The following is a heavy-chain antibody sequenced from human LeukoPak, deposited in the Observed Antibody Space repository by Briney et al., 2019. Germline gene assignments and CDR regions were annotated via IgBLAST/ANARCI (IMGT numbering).Heavy chain of an antibody. V-gene: IGHV3-11*04. Sequence: GGSLRLSCAASGFTFSDYYMTWIRQAPGQGPEWISYISSSGGTIFYADSVKGRFTISRDNGKNSLYLQMISLRAEDTAVYYCATGPSGYFFSYWGQGTLVTVSS. CDR3: ATGPSGYFFSY. D-gene: IGHD2-8*02. J-gene: IGHJ4*02. CDR2: ISSSGGTI. CDR1: GFTFSDYY.